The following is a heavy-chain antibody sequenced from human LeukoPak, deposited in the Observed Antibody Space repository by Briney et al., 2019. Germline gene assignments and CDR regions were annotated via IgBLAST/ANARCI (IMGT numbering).Heavy chain of an antibody. CDR3: AKWGDYDILTGYYVSNF. V-gene: IGHV3-23*01. J-gene: IGHJ4*02. D-gene: IGHD3-9*01. Sequence: GASLRLSCAASGFIFRNYAMSWVRQAPGKGLEGVSAITGSGDTTYYADAGKGRFTISRDNSKNTLYVEMNTLRAEDTAVYYCAKWGDYDILTGYYVSNFWGQGTLVTVSS. CDR1: GFIFRNYA. CDR2: ITGSGDTT.